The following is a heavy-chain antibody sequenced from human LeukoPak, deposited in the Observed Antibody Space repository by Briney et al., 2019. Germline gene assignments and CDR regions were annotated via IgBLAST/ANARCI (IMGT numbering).Heavy chain of an antibody. CDR1: GGSISSSSYY. D-gene: IGHD6-19*01. CDR3: ARQAPVAGYPRTFDY. V-gene: IGHV4-39*01. CDR2: IYYSGST. J-gene: IGHJ4*02. Sequence: SETLSLTCTVSGGSISSSSYYWGWIRQPPGKGLEWIGSIYYSGSTYYNPSLKSRVTISVDTSKNQFSLKLSSVTAADTAVYYCARQAPVAGYPRTFDYWGQGTLVTVSS.